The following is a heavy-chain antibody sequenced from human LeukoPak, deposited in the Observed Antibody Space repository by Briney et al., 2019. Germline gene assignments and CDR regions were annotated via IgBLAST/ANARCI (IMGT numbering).Heavy chain of an antibody. CDR1: GFTFSSYT. V-gene: IGHV3-64D*06. CDR2: ISSNGGST. D-gene: IGHD6-13*01. CDR3: VKPGYSSSWFDY. J-gene: IGHJ4*02. Sequence: GGSLRLSCSASGFTFSSYTMHWVRQAPGKGLEYVSAISSNGGSTNYADSVKGRFTIPRDNSKNTLYLQMSSLRAEDTAVYYCVKPGYSSSWFDYWGQGALVTVSS.